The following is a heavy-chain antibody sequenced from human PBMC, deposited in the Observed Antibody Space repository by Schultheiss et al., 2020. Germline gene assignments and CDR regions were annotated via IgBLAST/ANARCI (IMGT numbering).Heavy chain of an antibody. CDR3: AHTMVRGVITTNYYYYYGMDV. D-gene: IGHD3-10*01. V-gene: IGHV3-33*08. J-gene: IGHJ6*02. CDR2: IWYDGSNK. CDR1: GFTFSSYA. Sequence: GGSLRLSCAASGFTFSSYAMSWVRQAPGKGLEWVAVIWYDGSNKYYADSVKGRFTISRDNSKNTLYLQMNSLRAEDTAVYYCAHTMVRGVITTNYYYYYGMDVWGQGTTVTSP.